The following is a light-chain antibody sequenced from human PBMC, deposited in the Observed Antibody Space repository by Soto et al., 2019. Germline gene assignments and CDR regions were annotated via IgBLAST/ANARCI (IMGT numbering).Light chain of an antibody. CDR2: AAS. CDR3: QQSYTTPCT. Sequence: DIQMTQSPSSLSASVGDRVTITCRASQSITTYLNWYQQKPGRAPKLLIYAASILRSGVPSRFSGSGSGTDFTLTISSLQPEDFATYYCQQSYTTPCTFGQGTKLEIK. J-gene: IGKJ2*02. V-gene: IGKV1-39*01. CDR1: QSITTY.